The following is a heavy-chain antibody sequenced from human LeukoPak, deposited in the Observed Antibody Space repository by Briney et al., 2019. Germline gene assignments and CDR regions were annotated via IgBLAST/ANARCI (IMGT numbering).Heavy chain of an antibody. V-gene: IGHV3-23*01. CDR2: ISGSGGST. CDR1: VFTFSSYA. J-gene: IGHJ4*02. Sequence: PGGSLRLSCAASVFTFSSYAMSWVRQAPGKGLEWVSAISGSGGSTYYADSVKGRFTISRDNSKNTLYLQMNSLRAEDTAVYYCAKANQLLSYFDYWGQGTLVTVSS. CDR3: AKANQLLSYFDY. D-gene: IGHD2-2*01.